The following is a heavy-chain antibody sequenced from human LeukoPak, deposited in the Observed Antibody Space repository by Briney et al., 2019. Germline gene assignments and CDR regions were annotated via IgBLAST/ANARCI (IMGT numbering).Heavy chain of an antibody. CDR2: IIPIFGIA. Sequence: ASVKVSCKASGGTFSSYAISWVRQAPGQGLEWMGRIIPIFGIANYTQKFQGRVTITADKSTNTAYMELSSLRSDDTAVYYCARGNPADYWGQGTLVTVSS. J-gene: IGHJ4*02. V-gene: IGHV1-69*04. CDR1: GGTFSSYA. CDR3: ARGNPADY.